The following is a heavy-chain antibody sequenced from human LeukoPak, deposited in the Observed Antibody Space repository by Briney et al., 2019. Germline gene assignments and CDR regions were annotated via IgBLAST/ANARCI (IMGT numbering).Heavy chain of an antibody. CDR1: GGSISSSSYY. Sequence: PSETLSLTCTVSGGSISSSSYYWGWIRQPPGKGLEWIGSIYYSGSTYYNPSLKSRVTISVDTSKNQFSLKLSSVTAADTAVYYCAGGGDSSGPDDYWGQGTLVTVSS. CDR2: IYYSGST. CDR3: AGGGDSSGPDDY. V-gene: IGHV4-39*07. D-gene: IGHD3-22*01. J-gene: IGHJ4*02.